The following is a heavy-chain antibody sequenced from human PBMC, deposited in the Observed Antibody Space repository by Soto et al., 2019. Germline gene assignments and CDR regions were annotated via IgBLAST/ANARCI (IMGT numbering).Heavy chain of an antibody. D-gene: IGHD4-17*01. CDR2: INHSGST. J-gene: IGHJ6*03. V-gene: IGHV4-34*01. CDR3: ARGQDYGDYLYYYYYMDV. CDR1: GRSFSGYS. Sequence: SETLSLTCAVYGRSFSGYSWSWIRQPPGKGLEWIGEINHSGSTNYNPSLKSRVTISVDTSKNQLSLKLSSVTAADTAVYYCARGQDYGDYLYYYYYMDVWGKGTTVT.